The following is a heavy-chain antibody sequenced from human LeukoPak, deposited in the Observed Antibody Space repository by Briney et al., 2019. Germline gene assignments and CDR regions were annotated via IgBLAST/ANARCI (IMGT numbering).Heavy chain of an antibody. V-gene: IGHV4-39*02. CDR1: GGSISSSRYF. Sequence: PSETLSLTCTVSGGSISSSRYFWGWIRQPPGKGLEWIGSIYYSGSTYYNPSLKSRVTISVDTSKNQFSLKLSSVTAADTAVYCCARDCGYSSGWFDYWGQGTLVTVSS. J-gene: IGHJ4*02. CDR3: ARDCGYSSGWFDY. D-gene: IGHD6-19*01. CDR2: IYYSGST.